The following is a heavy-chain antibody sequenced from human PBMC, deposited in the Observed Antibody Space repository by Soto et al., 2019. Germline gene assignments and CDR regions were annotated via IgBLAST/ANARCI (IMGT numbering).Heavy chain of an antibody. J-gene: IGHJ4*02. CDR3: AKEVSLGSTVDLGY. CDR2: ISGSGGST. CDR1: GFTFSIFA. D-gene: IGHD7-27*01. V-gene: IGHV3-23*01. Sequence: GGSLRLSCAASGFTFSIFAMSWVRDSPGKGLEWVSTISGSGGSTYYADAVKGRFTISRDNSMGTLYLQMKSLRVEDTAIYYCAKEVSLGSTVDLGYWGQGALVTVSS.